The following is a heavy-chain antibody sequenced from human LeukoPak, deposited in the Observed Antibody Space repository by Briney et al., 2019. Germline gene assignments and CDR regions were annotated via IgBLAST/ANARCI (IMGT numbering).Heavy chain of an antibody. Sequence: GSLRLTCATSGFTFTNYGMNWVRQAPGKGLEWVSYISNSAILYADSVKGRFTISRDNARNSLYLQMNSLRAEDTAVYYCAREGKYYDFWSGFGAFDIWGQGTMVTVSS. V-gene: IGHV3-48*01. CDR3: AREGKYYDFWSGFGAFDI. CDR1: GFTFTNYG. D-gene: IGHD3-3*01. CDR2: ISNSAI. J-gene: IGHJ3*02.